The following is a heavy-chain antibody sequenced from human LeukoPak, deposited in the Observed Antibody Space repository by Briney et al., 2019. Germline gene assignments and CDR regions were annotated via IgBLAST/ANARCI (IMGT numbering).Heavy chain of an antibody. J-gene: IGHJ4*02. D-gene: IGHD3-10*01. Sequence: GGSLRLSCAASGFTFSSYSMSWVRQAPGKGLEWVSAISGSGGSTYYADSVKGRFTISRDNSKNTLYLQMNSLRAEDTAVYYCAKEGEYYGSGSYSNFPYYFNYWGQGTLVTVSS. CDR1: GFTFSSYS. CDR2: ISGSGGST. V-gene: IGHV3-23*01. CDR3: AKEGEYYGSGSYSNFPYYFNY.